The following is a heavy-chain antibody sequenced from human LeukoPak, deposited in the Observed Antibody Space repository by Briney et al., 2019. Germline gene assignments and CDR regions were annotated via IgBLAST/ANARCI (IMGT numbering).Heavy chain of an antibody. CDR2: IYTSGST. J-gene: IGHJ3*02. Sequence: PAETLSLTCTVSGGSISSYDWSWIRQPPGKGLEWIGCIYTSGSTNYNPSLKSRVTTPVDTTKKQLSLQLSACVATTTPVYYCASRWGTGAFDTWGQGAMVTVSS. CDR1: GGSISSYD. D-gene: IGHD1-1*01. V-gene: IGHV4-4*09. CDR3: ASRWGTGAFDT.